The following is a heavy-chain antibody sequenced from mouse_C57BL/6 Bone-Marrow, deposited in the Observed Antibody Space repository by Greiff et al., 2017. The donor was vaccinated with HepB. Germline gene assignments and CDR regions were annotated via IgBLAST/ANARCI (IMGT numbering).Heavy chain of an antibody. D-gene: IGHD1-1*01. V-gene: IGHV1-81*01. CDR2: IYPRSGNT. J-gene: IGHJ1*03. Sequence: QVQLQQSGAELARPGASVKLSCKASGYTFTSYGISWVKQRTGQGLEWIGEIYPRSGNTYYNEKFKGKATLTAGKSSSTAYMELRSLTSEDSAVYFCARPITTVGGNWYFDVWGTGTTVTVSS. CDR3: ARPITTVGGNWYFDV. CDR1: GYTFTSYG.